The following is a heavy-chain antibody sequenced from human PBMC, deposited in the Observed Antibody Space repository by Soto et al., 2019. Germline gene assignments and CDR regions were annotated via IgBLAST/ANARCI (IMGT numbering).Heavy chain of an antibody. CDR3: AKDRHYPRDYFQS. CDR2: VSANGQGI. CDR1: GFTFSSSA. D-gene: IGHD3-10*01. Sequence: GGSLRRSFAASGFTFSSSAISWVRQAPGKGLEWVSAVSANGQGIYYADSVRGRFNISRDNSNKTVFLHMDSLSAEDTAVYYCAKDRHYPRDYFQSWGHGRLVTDSS. V-gene: IGHV3-23*01. J-gene: IGHJ4*01.